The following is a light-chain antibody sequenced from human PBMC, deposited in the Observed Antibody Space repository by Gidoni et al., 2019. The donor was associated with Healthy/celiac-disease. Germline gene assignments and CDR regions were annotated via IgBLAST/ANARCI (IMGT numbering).Light chain of an antibody. V-gene: IGKV1-5*01. CDR1: QSIRSW. CDR2: DAS. J-gene: IGKJ5*01. CDR3: QQYNSYSIT. Sequence: DIQMTQSPSTLSASVGDRVTITCRASQSIRSWLAWYQQKPGKAPKLLIYDASSLESGVPSRFSGSGSGTEFTLTISSLQPDDFATYYCQQYNSYSITFXQXTRLEIK.